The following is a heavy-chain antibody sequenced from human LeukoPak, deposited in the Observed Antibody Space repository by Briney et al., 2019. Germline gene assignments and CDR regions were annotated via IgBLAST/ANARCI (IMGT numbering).Heavy chain of an antibody. Sequence: ASVKVSCKASGGTFSSYAISWVRQAPGQGLEWMGGIIPIFGTANYAQKFQGRVTITADESTSTAYMELSSLRSEDTAVYYCARICSINCYHRGTYYYGMDVWGQGTTVTVSS. CDR3: ARICSINCYHRGTYYYGMDV. V-gene: IGHV1-69*13. CDR2: IIPIFGTA. CDR1: GGTFSSYA. D-gene: IGHD2-2*01. J-gene: IGHJ6*02.